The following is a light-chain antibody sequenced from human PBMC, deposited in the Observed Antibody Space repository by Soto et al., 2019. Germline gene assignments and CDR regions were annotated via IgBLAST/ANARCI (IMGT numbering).Light chain of an antibody. CDR2: YDS. Sequence: ELTQPPSVSVAPGKTARITCGGNNIGSKSVHWYQQKPGQAPVLVIYYDSDRPSGIPERFSGSNSGNTATLTISRVEAGDEADYYCQVWDSSSDHPGVFGTGTKVTVL. CDR1: NIGSKS. V-gene: IGLV3-21*04. CDR3: QVWDSSSDHPGV. J-gene: IGLJ1*01.